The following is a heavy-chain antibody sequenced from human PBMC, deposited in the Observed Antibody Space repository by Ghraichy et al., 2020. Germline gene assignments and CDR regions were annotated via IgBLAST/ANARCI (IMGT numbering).Heavy chain of an antibody. CDR2: ISGSGGST. J-gene: IGHJ4*02. D-gene: IGHD3-10*01. CDR3: AKEADNYDSRSYYKAWDY. CDR1: GFTFSSYA. Sequence: GGSLRLSCAVSGFTFSSYAMSWVRQAPGKGLEWVSTISGSGGSTYYADSVKGRFTISRDNSKNTLYLQMNSLRAEDTSIYYCAKEADNYDSRSYYKAWDYWGQGTLVTAAS. V-gene: IGHV3-23*01.